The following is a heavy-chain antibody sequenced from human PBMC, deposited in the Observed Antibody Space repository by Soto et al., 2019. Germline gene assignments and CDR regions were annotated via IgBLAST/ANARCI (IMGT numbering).Heavy chain of an antibody. V-gene: IGHV4-34*01. CDR1: GGSFSGYY. Sequence: SETLSLTCAVYGGSFSGYYWSWIRQPPGKGLEWIGEINHSGSTNYNPSLKSRVTISVDTSKNQFSLKLSSVTAADTAVYYCARHGIYGDYFFHYWGQGTLVTVSS. CDR3: ARHGIYGDYFFHY. J-gene: IGHJ4*02. CDR2: INHSGST. D-gene: IGHD4-17*01.